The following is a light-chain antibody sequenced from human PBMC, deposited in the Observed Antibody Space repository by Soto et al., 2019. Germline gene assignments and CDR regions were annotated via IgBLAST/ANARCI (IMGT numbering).Light chain of an antibody. Sequence: EIVLTHSPGTLSLSPCERATLSFSASQSVSSSRLAWYQQKPGQAPRLLIYGASSRAAGIPDRFSGSGSGTDFSLTIIRLEPEDFAVYYCQQYGSSPLITFGQGTRLEIK. J-gene: IGKJ5*01. V-gene: IGKV3-20*01. CDR3: QQYGSSPLIT. CDR2: GAS. CDR1: QSVSSSR.